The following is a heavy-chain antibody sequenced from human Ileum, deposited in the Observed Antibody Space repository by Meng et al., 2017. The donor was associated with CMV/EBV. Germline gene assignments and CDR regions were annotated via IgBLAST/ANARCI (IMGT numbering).Heavy chain of an antibody. V-gene: IGHV3-30*04. CDR2: ISYDGSNK. CDR3: AREDYGGNIGY. D-gene: IGHD4-23*01. Sequence: LSCAASGFTFSSYAMHLVRQAPGKGLEWVAVISYDGSNKYYADSVKGRFTISRDNSKNTLYLQMNSLRAEDTAVYYCAREDYGGNIGYWGQGTLVTVSS. CDR1: GFTFSSYA. J-gene: IGHJ4*02.